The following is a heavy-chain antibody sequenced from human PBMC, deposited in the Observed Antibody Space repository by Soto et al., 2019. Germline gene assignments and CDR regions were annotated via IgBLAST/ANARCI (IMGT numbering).Heavy chain of an antibody. Sequence: PGGSLRLSCAASGFTFSSYAMHWVRQAPGKRLEWVAVISYDGSNKYYADSVKGRFTISRDNSKNTLYLQMNSLRAEDTAVYYCARTGPYYDSSGYSMYFDYWGQGT. D-gene: IGHD3-22*01. CDR1: GFTFSSYA. J-gene: IGHJ4*02. CDR3: ARTGPYYDSSGYSMYFDY. CDR2: ISYDGSNK. V-gene: IGHV3-30-3*01.